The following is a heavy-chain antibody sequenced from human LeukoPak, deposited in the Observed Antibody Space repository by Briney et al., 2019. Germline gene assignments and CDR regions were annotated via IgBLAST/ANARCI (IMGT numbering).Heavy chain of an antibody. CDR2: ISSSSSNI. D-gene: IGHD3-9*01. CDR3: AKTGSRGGTFRPSYYYYYMDV. V-gene: IGHV3-21*01. CDR1: GFTFSSYS. J-gene: IGHJ6*03. Sequence: PGGSLRLSCAASGFTFSSYSMNWVRQAPGKGLEWVSSISSSSSNIYYADSVKGRFTISRDNAKNSLYLQMNSLRPEDTAVYYCAKTGSRGGTFRPSYYYYYMDVWGEGTTVTISS.